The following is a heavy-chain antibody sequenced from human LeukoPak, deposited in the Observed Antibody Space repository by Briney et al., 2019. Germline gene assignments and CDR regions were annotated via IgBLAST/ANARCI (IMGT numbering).Heavy chain of an antibody. J-gene: IGHJ3*01. D-gene: IGHD5-24*01. CDR2: IHSGGAT. V-gene: IGHV3-53*01. CDR1: GLTFNSNY. Sequence: GGSLRLSCVASGLTFNSNYMSWVRQAPGKGLEWVSAIHSGGATYYADSVKGRFTVSRDDSKNTLYLQMYRLRAEDTAMYYCVSQKWLSAFDVWGQGTMVTVSS. CDR3: VSQKWLSAFDV.